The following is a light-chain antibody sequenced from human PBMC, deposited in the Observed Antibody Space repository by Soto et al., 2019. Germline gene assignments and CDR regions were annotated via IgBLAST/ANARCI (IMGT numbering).Light chain of an antibody. CDR1: SSDVGGYNY. CDR2: AVS. J-gene: IGLJ2*01. CDR3: SSYASSSSPYVV. V-gene: IGLV2-14*01. Sequence: QSALTQPASVSGSPGQSITISCTGTSSDVGGYNYVSWYQQHPGMAPKLMIYAVSNRPSGVSNRFSGSKSGNTASLTISGLLAEDEAHYYCSSYASSSSPYVVFGGGTQLTVL.